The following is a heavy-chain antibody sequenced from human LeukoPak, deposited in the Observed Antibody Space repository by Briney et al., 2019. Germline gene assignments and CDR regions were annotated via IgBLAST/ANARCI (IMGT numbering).Heavy chain of an antibody. CDR3: AKDGGSSSWSVYYYYYGMDV. V-gene: IGHV3-30*18. J-gene: IGHJ6*02. D-gene: IGHD6-13*01. CDR2: ISYDGSNK. CDR1: GFTFSSYG. Sequence: GGSLRLSCAASGFTFSSYGMHWVRQAPGKGLEWVAVISYDGSNKYYADSVKGRFTVSRDNSKNTLYPQMNSLRAEDTAVYYCAKDGGSSSWSVYYYYYGMDVWGQGTTVTVSS.